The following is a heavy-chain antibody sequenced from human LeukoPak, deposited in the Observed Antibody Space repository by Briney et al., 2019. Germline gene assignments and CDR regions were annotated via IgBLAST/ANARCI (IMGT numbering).Heavy chain of an antibody. D-gene: IGHD3-22*01. J-gene: IGHJ5*01. CDR3: AKDRPNFHENSGHYYRRDGDS. Sequence: HPGGSLRLSCAASGFTFSSYAMSWVRQAPGKGLEWVASMCGTAGCTSYPDSVKGRFTISRDNSKNVLYLRMNSLTAEDTAIYYCAKDRPNFHENSGHYYRRDGDSWGQGTLVTVSS. CDR1: GFTFSSYA. CDR2: MCGTAGCT. V-gene: IGHV3-23*01.